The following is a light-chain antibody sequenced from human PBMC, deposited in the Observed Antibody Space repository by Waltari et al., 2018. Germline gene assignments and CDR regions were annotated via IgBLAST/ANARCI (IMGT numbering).Light chain of an antibody. Sequence: QTVVTQEPSFSVSPGGTVTLTCGLSSGSVSTSYYPSWYQQTPGQAPRTLIYSTNTRSSGVPDRFSGSILGNKAALTITGAQADDESDYYCVLYMGSGIWVFGGGPKLT. CDR3: VLYMGSGIWV. V-gene: IGLV8-61*01. J-gene: IGLJ2*01. CDR2: STN. CDR1: SGSVSTSYY.